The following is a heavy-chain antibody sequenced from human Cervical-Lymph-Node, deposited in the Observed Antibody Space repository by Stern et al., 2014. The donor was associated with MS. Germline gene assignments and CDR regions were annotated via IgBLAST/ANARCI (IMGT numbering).Heavy chain of an antibody. CDR3: ARDRIHRPSTDY. CDR1: GGSISSGNYY. D-gene: IGHD5-18*01. CDR2: IYASGST. Sequence: VQLVESGPGLVKPSQTLSLTCTVSGGSISSGNYYWSWIRQPAGKGLEWIGRIYASGSTNYNPSLESGVTISIDTSNHQFSLKLPPGTAADTAVYFCARDRIHRPSTDYWGQGILVTVSS. J-gene: IGHJ4*02. V-gene: IGHV4-61*02.